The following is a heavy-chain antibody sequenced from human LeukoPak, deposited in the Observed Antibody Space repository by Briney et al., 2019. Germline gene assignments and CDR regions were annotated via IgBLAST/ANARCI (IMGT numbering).Heavy chain of an antibody. J-gene: IGHJ6*02. CDR2: ISWNSGSI. CDR1: GFTFDDYA. D-gene: IGHD2-2*01. Sequence: GRSLRLSCAASGFTFDDYAMHWVRQAPGKGLEWVSGISWNSGSIGYADSVKGRFTISRDNAKNSLYLQMNSLRAEDTALYYCAKDLNPFGSTAVPYYYYGMDVWGQGTTVTVSS. CDR3: AKDLNPFGSTAVPYYYYGMDV. V-gene: IGHV3-9*01.